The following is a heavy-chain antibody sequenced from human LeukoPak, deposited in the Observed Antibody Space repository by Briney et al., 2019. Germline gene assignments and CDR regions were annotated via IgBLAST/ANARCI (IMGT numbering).Heavy chain of an antibody. CDR2: ISGRSDNT. Sequence: PGGSLRLSCAASGFIFSNYAMYWVRQAPEKGLEWVSAISGRSDNTYYADSVKGRFTLSRDSSKNTLYLQMNSLRADDTAVYYCAKWGDYDVLTGYYVSDFWGQGTLVTVSS. CDR1: GFIFSNYA. D-gene: IGHD3-9*01. CDR3: AKWGDYDVLTGYYVSDF. J-gene: IGHJ4*02. V-gene: IGHV3-23*01.